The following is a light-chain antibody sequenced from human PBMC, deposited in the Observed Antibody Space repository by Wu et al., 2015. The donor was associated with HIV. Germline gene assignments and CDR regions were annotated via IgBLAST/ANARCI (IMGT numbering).Light chain of an antibody. J-gene: IGKJ1*01. CDR2: RCF. V-gene: IGKV3-15*01. CDR3: QQYNNWPRT. Sequence: ATLSCRAKSESLAPLSXVPDRNLGQAPRLLIYRCFHRATGFPARFGGSGSGTEFTLTINNMQSEDFAAYYCQQYNNWPRTFGQGTKVE. CDR1: ESLAP.